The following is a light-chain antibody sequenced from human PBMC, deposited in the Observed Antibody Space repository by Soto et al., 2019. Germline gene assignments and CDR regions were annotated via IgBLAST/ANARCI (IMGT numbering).Light chain of an antibody. V-gene: IGKV3-15*01. CDR2: GAS. J-gene: IGKJ1*01. Sequence: EIVMTQSTATLSVSPGERATLSCRASQSVSSNLAWYQQKPGQAPRLLIYGASTRATGIPARFSGSGSGTDFNLTISSLQSEDLAVYYCQQYNNWPWTFGQGTKVDIK. CDR3: QQYNNWPWT. CDR1: QSVSSN.